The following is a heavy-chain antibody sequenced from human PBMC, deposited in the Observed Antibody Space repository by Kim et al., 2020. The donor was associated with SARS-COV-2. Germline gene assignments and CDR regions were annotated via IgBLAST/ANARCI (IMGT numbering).Heavy chain of an antibody. J-gene: IGHJ4*02. D-gene: IGHD1-1*01. CDR1: GFTFDDYA. CDR3: AKELGVTGTTFDY. Sequence: GGSLRHSCVASGFTFDDYAMHWVRQAPGKDPEWVSGIGWNGDYIVYADSVKGRFTISRDNAKNSLYLQMDSLRTEDTAFYYCAKELGVTGTTFDYWGQGVLVSVSS. V-gene: IGHV3-9*01. CDR2: IGWNGDYI.